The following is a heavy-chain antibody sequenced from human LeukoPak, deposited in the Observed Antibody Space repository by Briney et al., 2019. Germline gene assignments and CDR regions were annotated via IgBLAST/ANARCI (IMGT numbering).Heavy chain of an antibody. CDR2: ISYDGSNK. Sequence: GGSLRLSCAASGFTFSSHGMHWVRQTPGKGLEWVAVISYDGSNKYYVDSVKGRFTISRDNSKNTLYLQMNSLRVEDTAVYYCAKDFEMATVNYCFDYWGQGTLVTVSP. J-gene: IGHJ4*02. CDR3: AKDFEMATVNYCFDY. CDR1: GFTFSSHG. V-gene: IGHV3-30*18. D-gene: IGHD5-24*01.